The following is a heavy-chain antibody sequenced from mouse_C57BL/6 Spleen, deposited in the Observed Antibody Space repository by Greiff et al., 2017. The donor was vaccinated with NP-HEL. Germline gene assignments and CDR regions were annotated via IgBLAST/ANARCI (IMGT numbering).Heavy chain of an antibody. CDR2: IDPSDSYT. V-gene: IGHV1-69*01. CDR1: GYTFTSYW. CDR3: ARGGDYDVSAWFAY. J-gene: IGHJ3*01. D-gene: IGHD2-4*01. Sequence: QVQLQQPGAELVMPGASVKLSCKASGYTFTSYWMHWVKQRPGQGLEWIGEIDPSDSYTNYNQKFKGKSTLTVDESSSTAYMQLSSLTSEDSAVYYCARGGDYDVSAWFAYWGQGTLVTVSA.